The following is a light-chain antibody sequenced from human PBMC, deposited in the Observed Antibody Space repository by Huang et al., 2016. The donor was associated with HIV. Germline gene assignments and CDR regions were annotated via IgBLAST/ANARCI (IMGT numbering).Light chain of an antibody. CDR2: DAS. V-gene: IGKV3-11*01. J-gene: IGKJ4*01. CDR3: QQRSNSLT. Sequence: ENVLTQSPDTLSLSPGQRATLSCRASQSLNKFLNWSQHKPGQAPRLLFYDASNRAAGIPARFNSSGSGTDFTLTITSLKPEDFAIYYCQQRSNSLTFGGGTKVEIK. CDR1: QSLNKF.